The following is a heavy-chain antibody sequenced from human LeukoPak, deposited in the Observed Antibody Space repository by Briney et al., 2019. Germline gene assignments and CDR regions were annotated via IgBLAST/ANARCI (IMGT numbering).Heavy chain of an antibody. V-gene: IGHV1-2*02. CDR3: ATCSSPSCSFRANWFDP. D-gene: IGHD2-2*01. Sequence: ASVKVSCKASGYTFTGYYMHWVRQAPGQGLEWMGWLNANSGGTNYAQKFQSRVTTTRDTSISTAYLELSRLPSDDTAVYYCATCSSPSCSFRANWFDPWGQGTLVTVSS. CDR1: GYTFTGYY. CDR2: LNANSGGT. J-gene: IGHJ5*02.